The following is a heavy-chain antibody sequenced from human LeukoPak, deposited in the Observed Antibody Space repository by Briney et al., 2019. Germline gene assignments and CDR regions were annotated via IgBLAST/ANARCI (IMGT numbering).Heavy chain of an antibody. V-gene: IGHV1-69*01. J-gene: IGHJ4*02. CDR1: GGTFSSYA. Sequence: SVRVSCKASGGTFSSYAISWVRQAPGQGLEWIGGIIPIFGTANYAQKFQGRVTITADESTSTAYMELSSLRSEDTAVYYCAAIGGSGYYRYWGQGTLVTVSS. D-gene: IGHD3-22*01. CDR3: AAIGGSGYYRY. CDR2: IIPIFGTA.